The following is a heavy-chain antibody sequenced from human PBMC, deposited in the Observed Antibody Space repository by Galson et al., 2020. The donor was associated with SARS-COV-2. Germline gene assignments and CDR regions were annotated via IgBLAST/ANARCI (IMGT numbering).Heavy chain of an antibody. V-gene: IGHV4-59*01. D-gene: IGHD6-13*01. CDR2: IYYTGSST. J-gene: IGHJ6*03. CDR3: ARGDYSSSHSPYYYMDV. CDR1: GGSIASYY. Sequence: SETLSLTCTVSGGSIASYYGSWVRQPPGKGLEWIGYIYYTGSSTKYNPSLSSRVTMSMAASTNQFSLKLSSVTAADTAVYYCARGDYSSSHSPYYYMDVWGKGTTVTVSS.